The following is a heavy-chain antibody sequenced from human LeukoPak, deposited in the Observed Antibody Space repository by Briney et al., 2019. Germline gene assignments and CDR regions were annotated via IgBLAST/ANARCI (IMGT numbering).Heavy chain of an antibody. V-gene: IGHV4-34*01. CDR2: INHSGST. D-gene: IGHD6-13*01. CDR3: ARGRGYSSSLDY. Sequence: PSETLSLTCTVSGGSVSDYYWSWIRQPPGKGLEWIGEINHSGSTNYNPSLKSRVTISVDTSKNQFSLKLSSVTAADTAVYYCARGRGYSSSLDYWGQGTLVTVSS. J-gene: IGHJ4*02. CDR1: GGSVSDYY.